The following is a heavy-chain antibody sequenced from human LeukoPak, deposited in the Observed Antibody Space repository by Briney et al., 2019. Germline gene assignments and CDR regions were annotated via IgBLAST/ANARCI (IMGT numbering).Heavy chain of an antibody. J-gene: IGHJ6*03. CDR1: GGTFSSYA. CDR2: IIPIFGTA. D-gene: IGHD3-22*01. CDR3: ARGYYYDSSGYSYYYMDV. Sequence: SVKVSCKASGGTFSSYAISWVRQAPGQGLEWMGGIIPIFGTANYAQKFQGRVTITADESTSTAYMELSSLRSEDTAVYYCARGYYYDSSGYSYYYMDVWGKGTTVTISS. V-gene: IGHV1-69*13.